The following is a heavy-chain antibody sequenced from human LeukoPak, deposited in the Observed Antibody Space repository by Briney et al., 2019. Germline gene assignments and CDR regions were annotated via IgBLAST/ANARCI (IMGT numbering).Heavy chain of an antibody. D-gene: IGHD5-18*01. J-gene: IGHJ4*02. CDR2: IYPGDSDT. CDR1: GHTFTSYW. CDR3: ASGYSYGHNYFDY. Sequence: GESLKISCKGSGHTFTSYWIGWVRQMPGKGLEWMGIIYPGDSDTRYSPSFQGQVTMSADKSISTAYLQWSSLKASDTAMYYCASGYSYGHNYFDYWGQGTLVTVSS. V-gene: IGHV5-51*01.